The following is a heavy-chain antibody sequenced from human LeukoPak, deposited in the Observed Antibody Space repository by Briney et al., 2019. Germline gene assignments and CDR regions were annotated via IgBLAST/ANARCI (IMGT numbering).Heavy chain of an antibody. V-gene: IGHV4-34*01. CDR3: ARGWRCSGGSCYLNDY. D-gene: IGHD2-15*01. CDR1: GGSFSGYY. Sequence: SETLSLTCAVYGGSFSGYYWSWIRQPPGKGLEWIGEINHSGSTNYNPSLKSRVTISVDTSKNQFSLKLSSVTAADTAVYYCARGWRCSGGSCYLNDYWGRGTLVTVSS. J-gene: IGHJ4*02. CDR2: INHSGST.